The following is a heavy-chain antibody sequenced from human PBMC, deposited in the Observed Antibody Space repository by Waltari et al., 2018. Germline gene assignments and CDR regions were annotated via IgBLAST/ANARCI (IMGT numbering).Heavy chain of an antibody. V-gene: IGHV3-9*01. J-gene: IGHJ4*02. CDR3: AKAASSGWSLPYYFDY. CDR1: GFTFDDYA. D-gene: IGHD6-19*01. CDR2: ISWNRGSI. Sequence: EVQLVESGGGLVQPGRSLRLSCAASGFTFDDYAMHWVRQAPGKGLEWVSGISWNRGSIGYADSVKGRFTISRDNAKNSLYLQMNSLRAEDTALYYCAKAASSGWSLPYYFDYWGQGTLVTVSS.